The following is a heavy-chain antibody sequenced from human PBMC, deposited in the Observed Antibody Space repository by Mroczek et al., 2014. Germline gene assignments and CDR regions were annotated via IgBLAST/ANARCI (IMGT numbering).Heavy chain of an antibody. CDR3: ARAPSSDIVVVVAANWFDP. J-gene: IGHJ5*02. V-gene: IGHV1-8*01. Sequence: QVQLQESGAEVKKPGASVKVSCKASGYTFTSYDINWVRQATGQGLEWMGWMNPNSGNTGYAQKFQGRVTMTRNTSISTAYMELSSLRSEDTAVYYCARAPSSDIVVVVAANWFDPWGQGTLVTVSS. D-gene: IGHD2-15*01. CDR1: GYTFTSYD. CDR2: MNPNSGNT.